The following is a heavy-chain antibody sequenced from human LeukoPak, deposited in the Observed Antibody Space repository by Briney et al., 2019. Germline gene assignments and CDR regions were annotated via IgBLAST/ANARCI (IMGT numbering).Heavy chain of an antibody. D-gene: IGHD3-10*01. CDR2: AYYSGST. CDR1: GYSIRSGYY. J-gene: IGHJ5*02. CDR3: ARVIPIYGSGSYVDWFDP. Sequence: SETLSLTCTVSGYSIRSGYYWGWIRQPPGKGLEWIGSAYYSGSTNYNPSLKSRVTISVDTSKNQFSLKLSSVTAADTAVYYCARVIPIYGSGSYVDWFDPWGQGTLVTVSS. V-gene: IGHV4-38-2*02.